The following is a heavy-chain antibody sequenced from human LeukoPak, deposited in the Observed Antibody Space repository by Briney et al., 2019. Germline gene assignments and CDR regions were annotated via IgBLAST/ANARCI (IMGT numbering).Heavy chain of an antibody. CDR3: ARYIAAAGDNGMDV. CDR1: GFTFSDYY. Sequence: PGGSLRLSCAASGFTFSDYYMSWIRQAPGKGLEWVSYISSSSSYTNYADSVKGRFTISRDNAKKSLYLQMNSLRAEDTAVYYCARYIAAAGDNGMDVWGQGTTVTVSS. V-gene: IGHV3-11*03. CDR2: ISSSSSYT. D-gene: IGHD6-13*01. J-gene: IGHJ6*02.